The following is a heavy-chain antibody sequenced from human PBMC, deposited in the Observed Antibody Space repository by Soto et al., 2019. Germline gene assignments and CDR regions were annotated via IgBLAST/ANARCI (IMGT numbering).Heavy chain of an antibody. J-gene: IGHJ6*02. CDR3: ARDLGWNYYHYYGMDV. V-gene: IGHV4-34*01. Sequence: LSLTCTVYGGSFNSYYWSWIRQPPGKGLEWIGEINHSGSTNYNPSLKSRVTISVDTSKKQFSLTLSSVTAADTAVYYCARDLGWNYYHYYGMDVWGQGTTVTVSS. D-gene: IGHD1-1*01. CDR1: GGSFNSYY. CDR2: INHSGST.